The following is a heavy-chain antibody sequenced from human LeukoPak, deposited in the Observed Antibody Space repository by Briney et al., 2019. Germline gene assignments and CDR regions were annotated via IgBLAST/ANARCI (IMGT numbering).Heavy chain of an antibody. Sequence: GGSLRLSCAASGFTFSTYEMNWVRQAPGKGLEWVANIKQDGSEKYYVDSVKGRFTISRDNAKNSLYLQMNSLRAEDAAVYYCARGPYYYDSSGYYNYWGQGTLVTVSS. CDR2: IKQDGSEK. CDR3: ARGPYYYDSSGYYNY. D-gene: IGHD3-22*01. J-gene: IGHJ4*02. CDR1: GFTFSTYE. V-gene: IGHV3-7*01.